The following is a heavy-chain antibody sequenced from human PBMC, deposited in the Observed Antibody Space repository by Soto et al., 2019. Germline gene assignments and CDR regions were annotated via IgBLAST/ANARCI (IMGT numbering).Heavy chain of an antibody. V-gene: IGHV1-8*01. CDR1: GYTFTSYD. CDR3: ARGSGKTYYYDSSGLGI. CDR2: MNPNSGNT. J-gene: IGHJ3*02. Sequence: VKVSCKASGYTFTSYDINWVRQATGQGLEWMGWMNPNSGNTGYAQKFPGSVTMTRNTSISTAYMELSSLRSEDTAVYYCARGSGKTYYYDSSGLGIWGQGTMVTVSS. D-gene: IGHD3-22*01.